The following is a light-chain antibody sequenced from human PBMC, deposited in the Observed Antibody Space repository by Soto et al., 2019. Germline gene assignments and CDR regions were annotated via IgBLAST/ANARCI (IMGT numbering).Light chain of an antibody. CDR3: SSYTSSSTLDV. V-gene: IGLV2-14*01. Sequence: QSALTQPASVSGSPGQSITISCTGTSSDVGGYNYVSWYQQHPGKAPKLMIYDVSNRTSGFSNRFSGSKSGNTASLTISGLQAEDEADYYCSSYTSSSTLDVFGTGTKLTVL. J-gene: IGLJ1*01. CDR1: SSDVGGYNY. CDR2: DVS.